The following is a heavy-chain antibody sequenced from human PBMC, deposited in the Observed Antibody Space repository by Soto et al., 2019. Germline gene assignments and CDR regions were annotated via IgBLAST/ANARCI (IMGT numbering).Heavy chain of an antibody. CDR3: AKDRNWLRFRSLEYYFDY. Sequence: EVQLLESGGGLVQPGGSLRLSCAASGFTFSSYAMSWVRQAPGKGLEWVSAISGSGGSTYYADSVKGRFTISRDNSKNTLYLQMNSLRAEDTAVYYCAKDRNWLRFRSLEYYFDYWGQGTLVTVSS. D-gene: IGHD5-12*01. CDR1: GFTFSSYA. J-gene: IGHJ4*02. V-gene: IGHV3-23*01. CDR2: ISGSGGST.